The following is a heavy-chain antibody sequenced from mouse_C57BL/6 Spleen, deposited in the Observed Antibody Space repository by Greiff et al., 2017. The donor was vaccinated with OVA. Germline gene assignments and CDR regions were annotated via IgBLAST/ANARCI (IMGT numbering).Heavy chain of an antibody. Sequence: VQLQQSGGGLVKPGGSLKLSCAASGFTFSDYGMHWVRQAPEKGLEWVAYISSGSSTIYYADTVKGRFTISRDNAKNTLFLQMPSLRSEDTAMYYCARGLGRGYAMDYWGQGTSVTVSS. CDR3: ARGLGRGYAMDY. J-gene: IGHJ4*01. CDR2: ISSGSSTI. CDR1: GFTFSDYG. D-gene: IGHD4-1*01. V-gene: IGHV5-17*01.